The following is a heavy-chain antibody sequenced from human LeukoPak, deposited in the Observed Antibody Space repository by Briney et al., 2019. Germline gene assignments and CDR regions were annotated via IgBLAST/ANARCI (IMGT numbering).Heavy chain of an antibody. CDR3: ARENLGNWFDP. CDR1: GGSISNYY. CDR2: IYYSGST. V-gene: IGHV4-59*01. J-gene: IGHJ5*02. D-gene: IGHD1-14*01. Sequence: KPSETLSLTCTVSGGSISNYYWSWIRQPPGKGLDWIGYIYYSGSTNYNPSLKSRVTISVDTSKNQFSLKLSSVTAADTAVYYCARENLGNWFDPWGQGTLVTVSS.